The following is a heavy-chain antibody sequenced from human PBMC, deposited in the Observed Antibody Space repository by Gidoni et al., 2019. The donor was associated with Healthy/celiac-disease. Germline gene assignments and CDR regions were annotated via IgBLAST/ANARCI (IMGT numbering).Heavy chain of an antibody. J-gene: IGHJ6*02. V-gene: IGHV4-38-2*01. CDR3: ASPYSSSSGYGMDV. Sequence: GWIRQPPGKGLEWIGSIYHSGSTYYNPSLKSRVTISVDTSKNQFSLKLSSVTAADTAVYYCASPYSSSSGYGMDVWGQGTTVTVSS. D-gene: IGHD6-6*01. CDR2: IYHSGST.